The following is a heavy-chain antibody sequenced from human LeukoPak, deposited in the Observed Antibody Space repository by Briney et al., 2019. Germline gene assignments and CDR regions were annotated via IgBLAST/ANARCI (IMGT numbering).Heavy chain of an antibody. D-gene: IGHD2-15*01. CDR2: INDDETVT. Sequence: GGSLRLSCAASGITFSAYWMHWVRQAPGKGLVWVSRINDDETVTNYADSVKGRFTISRDNAKNTLYLQMNSLRAEDTAVYFCARDLGSGGSCYRNWGQGTLVTVSS. V-gene: IGHV3-74*01. J-gene: IGHJ4*02. CDR3: ARDLGSGGSCYRN. CDR1: GITFSAYW.